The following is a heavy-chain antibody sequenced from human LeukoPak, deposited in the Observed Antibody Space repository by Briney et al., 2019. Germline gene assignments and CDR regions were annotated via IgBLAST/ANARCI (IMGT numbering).Heavy chain of an antibody. D-gene: IGHD3-22*01. Sequence: GASVKVSCKASGYTFTSYGISWVRQAPGQGLEWMGWISAYNGNTNYAQKLQGRVTMTTDTSTSTAYMELRSLRSDDTAVYYCARRVPPTYYYDSSGCYSYYYYMDVWGKGTTVTVSS. J-gene: IGHJ6*03. CDR2: ISAYNGNT. CDR1: GYTFTSYG. V-gene: IGHV1-18*01. CDR3: ARRVPPTYYYDSSGCYSYYYYMDV.